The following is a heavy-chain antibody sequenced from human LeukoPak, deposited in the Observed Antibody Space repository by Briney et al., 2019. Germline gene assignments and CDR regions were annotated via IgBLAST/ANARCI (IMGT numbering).Heavy chain of an antibody. Sequence: ASVKVSCKASGYTFTSYGISWVRQAPGQGLEWMGWISAYNGNTNYAQKLQGRVTMTTDTSTSTAYMELRSLRSDDTAVYYCARDSYYYDSSGYHTEFDYWGQGTLVTVSS. D-gene: IGHD3-22*01. CDR3: ARDSYYYDSSGYHTEFDY. V-gene: IGHV1-18*01. CDR1: GYTFTSYG. J-gene: IGHJ4*02. CDR2: ISAYNGNT.